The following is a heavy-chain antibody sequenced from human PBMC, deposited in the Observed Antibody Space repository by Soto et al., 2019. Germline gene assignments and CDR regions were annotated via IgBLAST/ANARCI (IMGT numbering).Heavy chain of an antibody. D-gene: IGHD5-12*01. Sequence: SETLSLTCTVSGGSISSCDYYWSWIRQPPVKGLEWIGYIYYSGSTYYNPSLKSRVTISVDTSKNQFSLKLSSVTAADTAVYYCASYSGYEVGMDVWGQGTTVTVSS. J-gene: IGHJ6*02. CDR3: ASYSGYEVGMDV. V-gene: IGHV4-30-4*01. CDR2: IYYSGST. CDR1: GGSISSCDYY.